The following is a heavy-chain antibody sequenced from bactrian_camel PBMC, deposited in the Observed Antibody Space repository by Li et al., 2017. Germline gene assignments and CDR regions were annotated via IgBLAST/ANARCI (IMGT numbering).Heavy chain of an antibody. CDR1: DYPWGNNC. D-gene: IGHD1*01. Sequence: HVQLVESGGGSVQAGGSLTLSYVASDYPWGNNCMGWFRQVSGSEREGVATISTGGVKTYYAGSVEGRFTISQDNAKNTVFLQMNSLKPEDTALYSCAKGAFSTADGVGHRVRGQGTQVTVS. V-gene: IGHV3S63*01. CDR2: ISTGGVKT. J-gene: IGHJ4*01.